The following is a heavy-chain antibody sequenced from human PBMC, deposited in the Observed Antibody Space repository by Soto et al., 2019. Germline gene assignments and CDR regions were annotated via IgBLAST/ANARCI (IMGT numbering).Heavy chain of an antibody. CDR1: GFIFSSYA. CDR2: ISASGDKA. V-gene: IGHV3-23*01. J-gene: IGHJ4*02. Sequence: EVQLLESGGGLVQPGGSLRLSCTASGFIFSSYAMSWVRQAPGKGLEWVSAISASGDKAYYADSVKGRFTISRDRSKSLYLQMKSLRAEDTAIYCCAKFFVAGTRGYFDSWGQGTLVTVSS. CDR3: AKFFVAGTRGYFDS. D-gene: IGHD6-19*01.